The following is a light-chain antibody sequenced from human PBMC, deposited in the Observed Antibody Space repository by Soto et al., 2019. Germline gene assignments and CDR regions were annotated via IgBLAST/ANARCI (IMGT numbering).Light chain of an antibody. Sequence: EILLTQSPATLSSSPGERATLSCRASQTVNSRLAWYQHKPGQAPRLLIYHTSNRATGIPARFSGSGSGTDFTLTISSLEPEDFAVYYCQQRSSWPPKITFGQGTRLEIK. V-gene: IGKV3-11*01. CDR1: QTVNSR. CDR2: HTS. CDR3: QQRSSWPPKIT. J-gene: IGKJ5*01.